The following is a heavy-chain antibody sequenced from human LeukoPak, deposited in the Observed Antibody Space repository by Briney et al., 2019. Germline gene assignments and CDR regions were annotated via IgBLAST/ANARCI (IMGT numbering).Heavy chain of an antibody. CDR3: AKGYSSSWYLGAFDI. V-gene: IGHV3-43*02. Sequence: GGSLRLSCAASGFTFDDYAMHWVRQAPGKGLEWVSLISGDGDSTYYADSVKGRFTISRDNSKNSLYPQMNSLRTEDTALYYCAKGYSSSWYLGAFDIWGQGTMVTVSS. J-gene: IGHJ3*02. D-gene: IGHD6-13*01. CDR2: ISGDGDST. CDR1: GFTFDDYA.